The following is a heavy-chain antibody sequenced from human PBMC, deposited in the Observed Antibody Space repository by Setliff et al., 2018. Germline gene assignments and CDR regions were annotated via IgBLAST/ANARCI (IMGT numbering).Heavy chain of an antibody. V-gene: IGHV3-33*01. D-gene: IGHD6-13*01. CDR2: ICSDGSNK. J-gene: IGHJ3*02. CDR1: GFTFSSYA. Sequence: LRLSCAASGFTFSSYAIHWVRQAPGKGLEWVAVICSDGSNKFYADSVKGRFTISGDNSKNTLFLQMNRLRAEDTAVYHCARGMYSSRWYDYRAFDIWGQGTTVTVSS. CDR3: ARGMYSSRWYDYRAFDI.